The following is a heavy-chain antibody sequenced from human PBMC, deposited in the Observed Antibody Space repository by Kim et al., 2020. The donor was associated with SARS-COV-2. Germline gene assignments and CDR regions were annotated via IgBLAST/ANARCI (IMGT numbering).Heavy chain of an antibody. CDR3: ARHGGYSYAQGFFDY. V-gene: IGHV4-39*01. CDR2: IYYSGST. CDR1: GGSISSSSYY. Sequence: SETLSLTCTVSGGSISSSSYYWGWIRQPPGKGLEWIGSIYYSGSTYYNPSLKSRVTISVDTSKNQFSLKLSSVTAADTAVYYCARHGGYSYAQGFFDYWGQGTLVTVSS. D-gene: IGHD5-18*01. J-gene: IGHJ4*02.